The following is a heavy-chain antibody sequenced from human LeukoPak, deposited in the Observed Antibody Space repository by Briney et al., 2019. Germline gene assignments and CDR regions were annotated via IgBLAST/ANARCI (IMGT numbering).Heavy chain of an antibody. V-gene: IGHV4-34*01. D-gene: IGHD6-19*01. Sequence: SETLSLTCAVYGGSFSGYYWSWIRQPPGKGLEWIGEINHSGSTNYNPSLKSRVTISVDTSKNQFSLKLSFVTAADTAVYYCARVGIAVAGTGNWFDPWGQGTLVTVSS. CDR3: ARVGIAVAGTGNWFDP. CDR1: GGSFSGYY. J-gene: IGHJ5*02. CDR2: INHSGST.